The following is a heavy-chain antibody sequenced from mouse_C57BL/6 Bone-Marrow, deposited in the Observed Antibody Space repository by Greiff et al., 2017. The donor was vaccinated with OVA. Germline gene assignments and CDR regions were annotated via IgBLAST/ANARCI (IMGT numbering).Heavy chain of an antibody. CDR1: GYTFTSYW. V-gene: IGHV1-61*01. Sequence: QVQLQQPGAELVRPGSSVKLSCKASGYTFTSYWMDWVKQRPGQGLEWIGNIYPSDSETHYNQKFKDKATLTVDKSSSTAYMQLSSLTSEDSAVYYCAYGWLLRLGGQGTTLTVSS. D-gene: IGHD2-3*01. CDR2: IYPSDSET. CDR3: AYGWLLRL. J-gene: IGHJ2*01.